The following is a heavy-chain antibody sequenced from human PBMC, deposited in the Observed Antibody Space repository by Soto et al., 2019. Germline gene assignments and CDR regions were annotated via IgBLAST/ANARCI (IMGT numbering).Heavy chain of an antibody. Sequence: PGGSLRLSCAASGFTFNTYGMHWVRQAPGKGLEWVALIAYDGSNKYYADSVKGRFTISRDNSKNTLYVQMNSLRAEDTAVYYCAKITFAGVIVGPFDFWGQGTLVTVSS. CDR1: GFTFNTYG. J-gene: IGHJ4*02. D-gene: IGHD3-16*02. CDR3: AKITFAGVIVGPFDF. CDR2: IAYDGSNK. V-gene: IGHV3-30*18.